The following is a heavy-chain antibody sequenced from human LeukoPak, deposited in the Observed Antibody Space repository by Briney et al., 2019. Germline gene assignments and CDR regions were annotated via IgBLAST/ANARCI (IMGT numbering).Heavy chain of an antibody. J-gene: IGHJ6*02. CDR2: INSDGYST. CDR3: ARDKGTWFGEDYYYYYGMDV. V-gene: IGHV3-74*01. D-gene: IGHD3-10*01. Sequence: GGSLRLSCAASGFTFSSYWMHWVRQAPGKGLVWVSRINSDGYSTSYADSVKGRFTISGDNAKNTLYLQMNSLRAEDTAVYYCARDKGTWFGEDYYYYYGMDVWGQGTTVTVSS. CDR1: GFTFSSYW.